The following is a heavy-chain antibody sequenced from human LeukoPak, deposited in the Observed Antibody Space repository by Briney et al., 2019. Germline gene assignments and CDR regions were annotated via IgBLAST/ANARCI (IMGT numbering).Heavy chain of an antibody. CDR1: GGSISSGNW. CDR3: ARVQQYDKFDY. V-gene: IGHV3-7*03. D-gene: IGHD3-22*01. Sequence: ETLSLTCAVSGGSISSGNWWSWVRQPPGKGLEWVANIKQDGSEKYYVDSVKGRFTISRDNAKNSLYLQMNSLRAEDTAFYYCARVQQYDKFDYWGQGTLVTVSS. J-gene: IGHJ4*02. CDR2: IKQDGSEK.